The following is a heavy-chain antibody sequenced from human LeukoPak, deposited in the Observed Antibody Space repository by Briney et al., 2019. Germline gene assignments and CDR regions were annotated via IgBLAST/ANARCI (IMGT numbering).Heavy chain of an antibody. V-gene: IGHV4-34*01. Sequence: PSETLSLTCGVYGGSFSGYYWSSIRQPPGKGLEWIGEIDHSGSINYNPSLKRRVTISVDTSKNQYSLKLSSVTAADTAVYYCARLGWYNSVSDYWGQGTLVTVSS. D-gene: IGHD6-19*01. CDR3: ARLGWYNSVSDY. CDR1: GGSFSGYY. J-gene: IGHJ4*02. CDR2: IDHSGSI.